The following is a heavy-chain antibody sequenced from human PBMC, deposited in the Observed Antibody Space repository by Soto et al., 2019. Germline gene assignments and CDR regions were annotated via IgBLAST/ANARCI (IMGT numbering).Heavy chain of an antibody. Sequence: GGSLRLSCAASGFPFSDYWMTWVRQAPGKGLEWVANINQDGSNKYYVDSVKGRFTISRDNAKNSLYLQMNSLRAEDTAVYYCVSAIAAPSSYWGQGTLVTVSS. CDR3: VSAIAAPSSY. J-gene: IGHJ4*02. V-gene: IGHV3-7*05. D-gene: IGHD6-13*01. CDR2: INQDGSNK. CDR1: GFPFSDYW.